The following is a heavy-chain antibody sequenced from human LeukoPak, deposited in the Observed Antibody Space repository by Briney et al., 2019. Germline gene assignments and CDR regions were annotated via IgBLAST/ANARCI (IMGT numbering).Heavy chain of an antibody. CDR1: GGSISSSSYY. V-gene: IGHV4-39*01. CDR3: ARGSLVHYYGSGSYRIRAGFDS. J-gene: IGHJ4*02. Sequence: SETLSLTCTVSGGSISSSSYYWGWIRQPPGKGLEWIGSIYYSGSTYYNPSLKSRVTISVDTSKNQLSLKLSSVTAADTAVYYCARGSLVHYYGSGSYRIRAGFDSWGQGTLVTVSS. D-gene: IGHD3-10*01. CDR2: IYYSGST.